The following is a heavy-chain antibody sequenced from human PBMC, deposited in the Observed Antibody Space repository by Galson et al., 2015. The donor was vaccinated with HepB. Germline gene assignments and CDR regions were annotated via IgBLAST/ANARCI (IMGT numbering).Heavy chain of an antibody. CDR2: IYSGGST. CDR1: GFTVSSNY. J-gene: IGHJ4*02. D-gene: IGHD3-10*01. CDR3: ARHGSGSLGDYFDY. V-gene: IGHV3-53*01. Sequence: SLRLSCAASGFTVSSNYMSWVRQAPGKGLEWVSVIYSGGSTYYADSVKGRFTISRDNSKNTLYLQMNSLRAEDTAVYYCARHGSGSLGDYFDYWGQGTLVTVSS.